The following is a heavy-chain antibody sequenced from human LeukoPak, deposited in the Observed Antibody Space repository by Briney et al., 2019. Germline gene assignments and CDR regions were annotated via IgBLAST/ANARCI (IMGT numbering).Heavy chain of an antibody. Sequence: SQTLSLTCPVSGGSISSGRYYWNWIRQPPGKGLEWIGYIYYSGNTNYNPSLKSRVTISVDTSKNQFSLKLSSVTAADTAVYYCARHGLHYASSFDQWGQGTLVTVSS. V-gene: IGHV4-61*01. CDR1: GGSISSGRYY. D-gene: IGHD4-11*01. CDR3: ARHGLHYASSFDQ. CDR2: IYYSGNT. J-gene: IGHJ4*02.